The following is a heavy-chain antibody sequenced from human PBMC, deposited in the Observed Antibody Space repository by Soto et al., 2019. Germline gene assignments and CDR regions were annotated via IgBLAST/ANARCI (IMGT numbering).Heavy chain of an antibody. V-gene: IGHV1-69*13. D-gene: IGHD3-3*01. CDR3: SRGGGFWSGYGDYYYGMDV. Sequence: SVKVSCKASGGTFSSYAISWVRQAPGQGLEWMGGIIPIFGTANYAQKFQGRVTITADESTSTAYMELSSLRSEDTAVYYCSRGGGFWSGYGDYYYGMDVWGQGTTVTVSS. CDR2: IIPIFGTA. J-gene: IGHJ6*02. CDR1: GGTFSSYA.